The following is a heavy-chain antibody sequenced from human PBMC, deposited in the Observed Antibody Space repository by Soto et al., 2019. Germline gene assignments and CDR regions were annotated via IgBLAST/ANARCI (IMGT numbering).Heavy chain of an antibody. Sequence: GSTNYNPSLKSRVTISVDTSKNQFSLKLSSVTAADTAVYYRARGRAGMDVWGQGTTVTVSS. V-gene: IGHV4-59*09. CDR2: GST. CDR3: ARGRAGMDV. J-gene: IGHJ6*02.